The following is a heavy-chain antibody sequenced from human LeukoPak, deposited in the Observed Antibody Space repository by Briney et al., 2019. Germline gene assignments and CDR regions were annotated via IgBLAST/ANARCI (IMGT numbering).Heavy chain of an antibody. V-gene: IGHV3-73*01. CDR1: GFTFSEST. CDR3: SGWDGSYEY. CDR2: IRNKANTYAT. D-gene: IGHD3-10*01. Sequence: PGGSLRLSCAASGFTFSESTIYWVRQVSGKGLEWLGHIRNKANTYATAVAASVKGRFTIARDDSKNTAYLQMNSLKSEDTAVYYCSGWDGSYEYWGQGTLVTVSS. J-gene: IGHJ4*02.